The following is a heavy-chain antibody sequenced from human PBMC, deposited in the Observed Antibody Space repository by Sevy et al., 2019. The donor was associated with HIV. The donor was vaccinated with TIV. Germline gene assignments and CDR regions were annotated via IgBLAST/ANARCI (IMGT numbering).Heavy chain of an antibody. CDR1: GFTFRNYA. D-gene: IGHD1-26*01. V-gene: IGHV3-33*01. Sequence: GGSLRLSCAASGFTFRNYAMHWVRQAPGKGLEWVASIWNDGNDKYYTDSVKGRITISRDNSKNTMYLQKNNLRVEDTAVYYCAGYSGTYSWDYWGQGTLVTVSS. CDR3: AGYSGTYSWDY. J-gene: IGHJ4*02. CDR2: IWNDGNDK.